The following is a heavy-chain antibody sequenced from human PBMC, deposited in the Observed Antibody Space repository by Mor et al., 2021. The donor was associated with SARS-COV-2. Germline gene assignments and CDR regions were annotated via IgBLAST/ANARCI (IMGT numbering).Heavy chain of an antibody. D-gene: IGHD1-26*01. J-gene: IGHJ2*01. V-gene: IGHV3-7*01. CDR3: ASDSGSTLYWYFDL. CDR2: QDGSEK. Sequence: QDGSEKYYVDSVKGRFTISRDNAKNSLYLQMNSLRAEDTAVYYCASDSGSTLYWYFDLWGRGTLVTVSS.